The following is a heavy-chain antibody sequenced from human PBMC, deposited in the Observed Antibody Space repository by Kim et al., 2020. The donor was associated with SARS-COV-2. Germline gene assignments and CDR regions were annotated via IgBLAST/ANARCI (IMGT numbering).Heavy chain of an antibody. V-gene: IGHV4-34*01. CDR3: ARGRPIAVAGTRRGYFQH. D-gene: IGHD6-19*01. CDR1: GGSFSGYY. Sequence: SETLSLTCAVYGGSFSGYYWSWIRQPPGKGLEWIGEINHSGSTNYNPSLKSRVTISVDTSKNQFSLKLSSVTAADTAVYYCARGRPIAVAGTRRGYFQH. CDR2: INHSGST. J-gene: IGHJ1*01.